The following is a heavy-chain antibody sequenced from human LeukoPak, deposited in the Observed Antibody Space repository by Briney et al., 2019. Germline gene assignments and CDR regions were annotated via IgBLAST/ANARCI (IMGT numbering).Heavy chain of an antibody. CDR2: ISSSSSTT. CDR1: GFTFSSYS. V-gene: IGHV3-48*01. Sequence: GGSLRLSCAASGFTFSSYSMNWVRQAPGKGLDWVSYISSSSSTTYYADSVKGRFTISRDNAKNSLYLQMNSLRAEDTAVYYCARVLHKRNYDSSDYYGYWGQGILVTVSS. D-gene: IGHD3-22*01. J-gene: IGHJ4*02. CDR3: ARVLHKRNYDSSDYYGY.